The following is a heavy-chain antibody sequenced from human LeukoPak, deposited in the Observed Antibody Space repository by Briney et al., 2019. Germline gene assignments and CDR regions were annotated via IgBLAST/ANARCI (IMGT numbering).Heavy chain of an antibody. CDR1: GYSISSGYY. V-gene: IGHV4-38-2*01. J-gene: IGHJ5*01. CDR3: ARGDIPDF. Sequence: SETLSLTCGVSGYSISSGYYWGWIRQCPGKGLEWIGSFFHSGKTYYNLSLKSRVTISVDTSKNQFSLKLSSVTAADTAVYYCARGDIPDFWGQGTLVTVSS. D-gene: IGHD2-21*01. CDR2: FFHSGKT.